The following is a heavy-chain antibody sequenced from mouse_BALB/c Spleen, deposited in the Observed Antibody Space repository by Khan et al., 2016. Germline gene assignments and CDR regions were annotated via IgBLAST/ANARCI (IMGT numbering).Heavy chain of an antibody. J-gene: IGHJ4*01. CDR3: ARVRQALDY. V-gene: IGHV5-6-3*01. CDR1: GFTFSTYA. CDR2: INSNGGST. D-gene: IGHD2-14*01. Sequence: EVELVESGGGLVQPGGSLKLSCAASGFTFSTYAMSWVRQTPDQRLELVATINSNGGSTYYPDNVKGRFTISRDNAKNTLYLRISSLKSEDTSLYYRARVRQALDYWGQGTSVTVSS.